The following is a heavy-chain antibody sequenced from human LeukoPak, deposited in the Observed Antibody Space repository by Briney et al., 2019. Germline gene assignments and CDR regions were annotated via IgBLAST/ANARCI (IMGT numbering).Heavy chain of an antibody. Sequence: PGGSLRLSCAAAGFTFSSYEMNWVRQAPGKGLEWVSYTSDSGSTIYYADSAKGRFTISRDNTKNTVYLQMNGLGAEDTAVYYCARGAWGYSVHFDNWGQGALVTVSS. CDR1: GFTFSSYE. CDR2: TSDSGSTI. CDR3: ARGAWGYSVHFDN. D-gene: IGHD3-16*01. J-gene: IGHJ4*02. V-gene: IGHV3-48*03.